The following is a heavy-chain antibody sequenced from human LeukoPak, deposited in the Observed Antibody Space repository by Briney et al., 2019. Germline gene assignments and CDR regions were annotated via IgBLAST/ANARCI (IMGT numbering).Heavy chain of an antibody. CDR3: VRVSRGTAFDY. CDR2: ISYDGSNQ. Sequence: PGGSRRLSCAASGFTFITQVMHWVRQAPGKGLEWVALISYDGSNQHYADSVKGRFTISRDNSKNTLFLQMTSLRPDDTAVYYCVRVSRGTAFDYWGQGTLVTVSS. CDR1: GFTFITQV. V-gene: IGHV3-30*03. D-gene: IGHD3-16*01. J-gene: IGHJ4*02.